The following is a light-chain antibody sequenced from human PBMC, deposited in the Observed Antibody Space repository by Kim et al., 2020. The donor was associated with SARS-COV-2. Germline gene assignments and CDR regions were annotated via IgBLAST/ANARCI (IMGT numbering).Light chain of an antibody. V-gene: IGLV4-69*01. CDR1: SGHSSYA. J-gene: IGLJ3*02. Sequence: SVKPTCTLSSGHSSYAIAWHQQQPEKGPRYLMKLNSDGSHSKGDGIPDRFSGSSSGAERYLTISSLQSEDEADYYCQTWGTGIWVFGGGTQLTVL. CDR2: LNSDGSH. CDR3: QTWGTGIWV.